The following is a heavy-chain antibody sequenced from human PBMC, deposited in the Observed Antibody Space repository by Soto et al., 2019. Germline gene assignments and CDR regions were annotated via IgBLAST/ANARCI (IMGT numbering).Heavy chain of an antibody. D-gene: IGHD3-3*01. J-gene: IGHJ6*03. CDR1: GFTFGDYA. CDR2: IRSKAYGGTT. Sequence: GGSLRLSCTASGFTFGDYAMSWFRQAPGKGLEWVGFIRSKAYGGTTEYAASVKGRFTISRDDSKSIAYLQMNSLKTEDTAVYYCTRHEKDFWSGLMDVWGKGTTVTVSS. CDR3: TRHEKDFWSGLMDV. V-gene: IGHV3-49*03.